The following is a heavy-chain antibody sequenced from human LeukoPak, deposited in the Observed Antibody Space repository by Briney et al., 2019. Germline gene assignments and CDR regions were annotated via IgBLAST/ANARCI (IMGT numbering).Heavy chain of an antibody. CDR1: GYTFTKYD. CDR3: ARDYVSGSWYSDY. D-gene: IGHD3-10*01. V-gene: IGHV1-18*01. J-gene: IGHJ4*02. Sequence: ASVKVSCKASGYTFTKYDFSWVRQAPGQGLEWMGWISGYNVNTNYAQKLQGRVTMTMDTSTSTAYMELRSLRSDATAVYYCARDYVSGSWYSDYWGQGTLVTVSS. CDR2: ISGYNVNT.